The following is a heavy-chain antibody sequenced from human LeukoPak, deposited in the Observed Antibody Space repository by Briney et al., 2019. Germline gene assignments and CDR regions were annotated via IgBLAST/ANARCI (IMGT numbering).Heavy chain of an antibody. CDR1: GFTFSNCA. D-gene: IGHD2-8*02. V-gene: IGHV3-23*01. CDR3: AKGKVVNGIDY. CDR2: ISGGGGST. Sequence: GGSLRLSCAASGFTFSNCAMSWVRQAPGKGLEWVSAISGGGGSTYYADSVKGRFTISRDNSKNTLYLQMNSLRAEDTAIYYCAKGKVVNGIDYWGQGTLVTVSS. J-gene: IGHJ4*02.